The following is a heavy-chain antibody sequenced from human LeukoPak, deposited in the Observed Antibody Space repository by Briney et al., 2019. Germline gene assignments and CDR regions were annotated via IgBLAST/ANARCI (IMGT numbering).Heavy chain of an antibody. V-gene: IGHV3-21*01. D-gene: IGHD5-18*01. CDR1: GFDFSTYA. Sequence: PGGSLRLSCAASGFDFSTYAINWVRQAPGKGLEWVSSISTTSTYIFYADSLKGRFTISRDNAKNSLYLQMNSLRAEDTAVYYCARGRASIQLWLRWYFDLWGRGTLVTVSS. J-gene: IGHJ2*01. CDR2: ISTTSTYI. CDR3: ARGRASIQLWLRWYFDL.